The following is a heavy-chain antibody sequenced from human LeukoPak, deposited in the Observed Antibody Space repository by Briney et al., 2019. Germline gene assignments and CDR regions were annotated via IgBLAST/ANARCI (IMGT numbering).Heavy chain of an antibody. CDR2: IKRKIDGATT. V-gene: IGHV3-15*01. CDR1: GFTFSNAW. Sequence: PGGSLRLSCAASGFTFSNAWMSWVRQAPGKGLEWVGRIKRKIDGATTDYAAPVKGRFTISRDDSRNTLYLQMNSLKTEDTAVYYCTTQDYSGSSAVDVWGKGTTVTVSS. J-gene: IGHJ6*04. D-gene: IGHD6-6*01. CDR3: TTQDYSGSSAVDV.